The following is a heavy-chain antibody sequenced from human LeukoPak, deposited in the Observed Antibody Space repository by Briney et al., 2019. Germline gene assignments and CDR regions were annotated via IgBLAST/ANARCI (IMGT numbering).Heavy chain of an antibody. CDR1: GYTFTSYG. D-gene: IGHD3-22*01. CDR3: ARGRDYYDSSGNDAFDI. J-gene: IGHJ3*02. V-gene: IGHV1-18*01. Sequence: ASVKVSCKASGYTFTSYGISWVRQAPGQGLEWMGWISAYNGNTNYAQKLQGRVTMTTDTSTSTAYMELRSLRSDDTAVYYCARGRDYYDSSGNDAFDIWGQGTMVTVSS. CDR2: ISAYNGNT.